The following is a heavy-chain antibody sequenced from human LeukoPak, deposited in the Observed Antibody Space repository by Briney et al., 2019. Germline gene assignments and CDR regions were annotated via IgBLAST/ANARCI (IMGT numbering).Heavy chain of an antibody. D-gene: IGHD6-13*01. CDR3: ARGLGSWLDY. Sequence: PSETLSLTCAVYGGPFSGYYWSWIRQPPGKGLEWIGEINHSGSTNYNPSLKSRVTISVDTSKNQFSLKLSSVTAADTAVYYCARGLGSWLDYWGQGTLVTVSS. J-gene: IGHJ4*02. V-gene: IGHV4-34*01. CDR2: INHSGST. CDR1: GGPFSGYY.